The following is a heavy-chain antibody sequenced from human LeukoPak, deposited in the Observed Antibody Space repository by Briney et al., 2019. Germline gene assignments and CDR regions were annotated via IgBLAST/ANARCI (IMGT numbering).Heavy chain of an antibody. V-gene: IGHV1-69*04. Sequence: ASVKVSCTASGGTFSSYAISWVRQAPGQGLEWMGRIIPILGIANYAQKFQGRVTITADKSTSTAYMELSSLRSEDTAVYYCARDPPYSYGSYYYYYGMDVWGQGTTVTVSS. CDR2: IIPILGIA. J-gene: IGHJ6*02. CDR3: ARDPPYSYGSYYYYYGMDV. CDR1: GGTFSSYA. D-gene: IGHD5-18*01.